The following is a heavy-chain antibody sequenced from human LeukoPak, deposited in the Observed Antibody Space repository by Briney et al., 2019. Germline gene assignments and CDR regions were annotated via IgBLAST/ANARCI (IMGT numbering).Heavy chain of an antibody. D-gene: IGHD6-13*01. CDR2: INSKSGGT. Sequence: ASVKVSFKASGYTFTSYYMHWVRQAPGQGLEWMGWINSKSGGTNYAQKFQGRVTMTRDTSISAAYMELSRLRSDDTAVYYCARSMAPSGSLYFQHWGQGTLVTVSS. J-gene: IGHJ1*01. CDR1: GYTFTSYY. CDR3: ARSMAPSGSLYFQH. V-gene: IGHV1-2*02.